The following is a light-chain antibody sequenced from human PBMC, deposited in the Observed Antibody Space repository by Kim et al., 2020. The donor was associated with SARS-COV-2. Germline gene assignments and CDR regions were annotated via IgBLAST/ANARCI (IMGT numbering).Light chain of an antibody. CDR1: SSHVGSNY. CDR3: AAWDDSLSGPV. CDR2: RNH. J-gene: IGLJ2*01. V-gene: IGLV1-47*01. Sequence: GQRVTISCSGSSSHVGSNYVIWSQHLTGPAPTLLTYRNHQRPSGVPDRFSGSKSGTSASLAISGLRSEDEADYYCAAWDDSLSGPVFGGGNQLTVL.